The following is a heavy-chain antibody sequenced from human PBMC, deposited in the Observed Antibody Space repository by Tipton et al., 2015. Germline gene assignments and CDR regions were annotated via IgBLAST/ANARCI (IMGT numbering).Heavy chain of an antibody. CDR1: GGSITTASYY. V-gene: IGHV4-39*01. D-gene: IGHD2-21*02. J-gene: IGHJ4*02. CDR2: IYYSGST. Sequence: TLSLTCTVSGGSITTASYYWGWIRQPPGKGLEWIGNIYYSGSTHYNPSLKSRTTISLDTSKDQFSLKMTSMTAADTALYYCARREAKGDHLPFDYWGQGTLVTVSS. CDR3: ARREAKGDHLPFDY.